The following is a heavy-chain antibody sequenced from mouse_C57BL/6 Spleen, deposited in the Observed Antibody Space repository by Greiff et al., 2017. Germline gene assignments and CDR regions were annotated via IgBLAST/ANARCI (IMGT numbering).Heavy chain of an antibody. J-gene: IGHJ2*01. V-gene: IGHV5-4*01. Sequence: EVKLQESGGGLVKPGGSLKLSCAASGFTFSSYAMSWVRQTPEKRLEWVATISDGGSYTYYPDNVKGRFTISRDNAKNNLYLQMSHLKSEDTAMYYCARDSLDDWGQGTTLTVSS. CDR1: GFTFSSYA. CDR3: ARDSLDD. D-gene: IGHD6-2*01. CDR2: ISDGGSYT.